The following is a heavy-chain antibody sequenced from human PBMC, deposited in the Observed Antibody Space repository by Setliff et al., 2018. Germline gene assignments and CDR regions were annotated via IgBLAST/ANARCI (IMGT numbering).Heavy chain of an antibody. D-gene: IGHD3-10*01. Sequence: KASETLSLTCTVPGGSMGSYYWTWIRQSAGKGLEWIGRVYTTGSTAFNPSLNSRVTMSLDKSKNQFSLKLYSVTAADTAVYFCARVRITPYCMDVWGKGTTVTVSS. V-gene: IGHV4-4*07. J-gene: IGHJ6*03. CDR2: VYTTGST. CDR1: GGSMGSYY. CDR3: ARVRITPYCMDV.